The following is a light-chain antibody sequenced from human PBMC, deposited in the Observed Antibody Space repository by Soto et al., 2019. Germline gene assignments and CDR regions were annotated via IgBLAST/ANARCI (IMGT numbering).Light chain of an antibody. V-gene: IGLV2-18*02. CDR3: SSFTTCSTLV. CDR1: SSDVGSYNR. CDR2: EVS. J-gene: IGLJ2*01. Sequence: QSALTQPPSVSGSPGQSVTISCTGTSSDVGSYNRVSWYQQPPGTAPKLMIYEVSNRPSGVPDRFSGSKSGNTASLTISGLQAEDEADYYCSSFTTCSTLVFGGGTKLTV.